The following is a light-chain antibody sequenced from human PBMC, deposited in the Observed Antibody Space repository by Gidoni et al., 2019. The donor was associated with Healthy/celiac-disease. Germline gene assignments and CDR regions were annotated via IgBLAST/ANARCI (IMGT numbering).Light chain of an antibody. J-gene: IGLJ2*01. CDR1: SSNIGAGYD. V-gene: IGLV1-40*01. CDR3: QAYDSSLSGPVV. Sequence: QSVLTPPPSVSGAPGQSVTISCTVSSSNIGAGYDVHWYQQLPGTAPKLLIYGNSNRPSGVPDRFSGSKSGTSASLAITGLQAEDEADYYCQAYDSSLSGPVVFGGGTKLTVL. CDR2: GNS.